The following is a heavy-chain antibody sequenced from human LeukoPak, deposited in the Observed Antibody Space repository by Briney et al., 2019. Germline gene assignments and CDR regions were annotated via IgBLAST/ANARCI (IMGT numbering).Heavy chain of an antibody. V-gene: IGHV4-4*07. CDR3: ARVESGYFDY. J-gene: IGHJ4*02. D-gene: IGHD3-22*01. Sequence: ESSATLSLTCTVSGGSISSYYWSWIRQPAGKGLEWIGRIYTSGSTNYNPSLKSRVTMSVDTSKNQFSLKLSSMTAADTAVYYCARVESGYFDYWGQGTLVTVSS. CDR1: GGSISSYY. CDR2: IYTSGST.